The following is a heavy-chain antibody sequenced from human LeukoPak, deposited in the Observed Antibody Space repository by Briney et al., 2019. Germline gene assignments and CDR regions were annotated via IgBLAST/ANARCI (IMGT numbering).Heavy chain of an antibody. CDR3: VKRTSQTGGVFDY. D-gene: IGHD2-8*02. Sequence: GGSLRLSCAASGFTFSNFWMHWVRQAPGQGLVWVSRINSDGTSTNYADSVKGRFTISRDNSKNTLYLQMNSLRAEDTAVYYCVKRTSQTGGVFDYWGQGTLVTVSS. CDR2: INSDGTST. CDR1: GFTFSNFW. V-gene: IGHV3-74*01. J-gene: IGHJ4*02.